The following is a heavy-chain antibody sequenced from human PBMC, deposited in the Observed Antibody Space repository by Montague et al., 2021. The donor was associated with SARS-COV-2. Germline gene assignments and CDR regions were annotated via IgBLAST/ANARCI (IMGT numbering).Heavy chain of an antibody. Sequence: SLRLSCAASGFSFSNYDMYWVRQATGKGLGWVSGIDTAGHTYYPGSVKGRFTISRENANNSLYLQMNSLRDGDTAVYYCARETTVQYYYAMDVWGQGTTVTVSS. J-gene: IGHJ6*02. D-gene: IGHD3-16*01. CDR2: IDTAGHT. CDR3: ARETTVQYYYAMDV. V-gene: IGHV3-13*04. CDR1: GFSFSNYD.